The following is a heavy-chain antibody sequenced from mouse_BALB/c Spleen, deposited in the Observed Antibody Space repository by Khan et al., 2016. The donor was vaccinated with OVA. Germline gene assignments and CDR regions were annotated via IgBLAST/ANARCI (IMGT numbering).Heavy chain of an antibody. J-gene: IGHJ4*01. Sequence: EVQLLVTGGGLVQPGGSLKLSCATSGFTFSDYYIYWVRPTPEKRLEWVAYISNGGGFTYYPDTIEGRFTISRDNAKNTLYRQMSRLKSEDTAMYYCARQLNGAMDYWGQGTSVTVSS. V-gene: IGHV5-12*02. D-gene: IGHD1-3*01. CDR2: ISNGGGFT. CDR1: GFTFSDYY. CDR3: ARQLNGAMDY.